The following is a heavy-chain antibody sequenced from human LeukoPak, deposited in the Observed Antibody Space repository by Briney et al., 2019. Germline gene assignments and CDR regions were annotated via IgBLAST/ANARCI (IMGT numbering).Heavy chain of an antibody. CDR2: INPSGGST. CDR1: GYTFTSYY. CDR3: ARDRVPSDIVVVPAKHYGMDV. Sequence: ASVKVSCKASGYTFTSYYMHWVRQAPGQGLEWMGIINPSGGSTSYAQKFQGRVTMTRDTSTSTVYMELSSLRAEDTAVYYCARDRVPSDIVVVPAKHYGMDVWGQGTTVTVSS. J-gene: IGHJ6*02. V-gene: IGHV1-46*01. D-gene: IGHD2-2*01.